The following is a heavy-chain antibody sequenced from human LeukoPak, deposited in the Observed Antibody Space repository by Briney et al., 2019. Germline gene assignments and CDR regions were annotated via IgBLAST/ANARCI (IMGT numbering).Heavy chain of an antibody. V-gene: IGHV1-69*06. Sequence: SVKVSCKASGYTFTSYYMHWVRQAPGQGLEWMGGIIPIFGTTNYAQKFQGRVTITADKSTSTAYMELSSLRSEDTAVYYCARLQGYYYYYYMDVWGKGTTVTVSS. J-gene: IGHJ6*03. CDR1: GYTFTSYY. CDR2: IIPIFGTT. CDR3: ARLQGYYYYYYMDV.